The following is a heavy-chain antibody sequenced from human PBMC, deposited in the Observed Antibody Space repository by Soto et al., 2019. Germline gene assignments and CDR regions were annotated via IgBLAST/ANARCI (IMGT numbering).Heavy chain of an antibody. V-gene: IGHV3-15*01. CDR1: GFTFRNAW. D-gene: IGHD6-19*01. CDR2: IKSKTDAGTT. J-gene: IGHJ4*02. Sequence: GGSLRLSCAAAGFTFRNAWMSWVRQAPWKGLEWVGRIKSKTDAGTTDYAAPVKGRFTISRDDSKNTLYLQMNSLKTEDTAVYYCTTGLTSGWAFDYWGQGTLVTVSS. CDR3: TTGLTSGWAFDY.